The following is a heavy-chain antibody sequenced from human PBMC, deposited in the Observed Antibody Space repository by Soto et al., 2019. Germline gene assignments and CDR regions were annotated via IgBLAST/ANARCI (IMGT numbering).Heavy chain of an antibody. D-gene: IGHD5-12*01. Sequence: GGSLRLSCSAPGFTFSSYGMHWVRQAPGKGLEWVAVISYDGSNKYYADSVKGRFTISRDNSKNTLYLQMNSLRAEDTAVYYCARVSGHRGYDNLDYWGQGTLVTVSS. CDR3: ARVSGHRGYDNLDY. J-gene: IGHJ4*02. CDR1: GFTFSSYG. V-gene: IGHV3-30*03. CDR2: ISYDGSNK.